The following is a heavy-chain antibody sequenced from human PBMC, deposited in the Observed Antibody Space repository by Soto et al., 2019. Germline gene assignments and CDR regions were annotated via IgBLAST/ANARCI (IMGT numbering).Heavy chain of an antibody. J-gene: IGHJ5*02. D-gene: IGHD3-10*01. Sequence: PSETLSLTCAVYGGSFSGYYWSWIRQPPGKGLEWIGEINHSGSTNYNPSLKSRVTISVDTSKNQFSLKLSSVTAADTAVYYCARKFTFYYGSGSYLSGNRFDIWGQGTLVTVS. CDR2: INHSGST. CDR3: ARKFTFYYGSGSYLSGNRFDI. V-gene: IGHV4-34*01. CDR1: GGSFSGYY.